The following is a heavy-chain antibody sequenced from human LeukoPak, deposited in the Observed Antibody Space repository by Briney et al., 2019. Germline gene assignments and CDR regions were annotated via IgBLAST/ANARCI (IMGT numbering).Heavy chain of an antibody. CDR2: IYYSGST. CDR3: ARGYSSSWYFNWFDP. Sequence: PSETLSLTCAVYGGSFSGYYWSWIRQPPGRGLEWIGSIYYSGSTYYNPSLKSRVTISLDTSKNQFSLNLRSVTAADTAVYYCARGYSSSWYFNWFDPWGQGTLVTVSS. D-gene: IGHD6-13*01. V-gene: IGHV4-34*01. CDR1: GGSFSGYY. J-gene: IGHJ5*02.